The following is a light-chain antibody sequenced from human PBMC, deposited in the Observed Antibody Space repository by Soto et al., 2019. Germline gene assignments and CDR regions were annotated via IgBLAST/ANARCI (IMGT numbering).Light chain of an antibody. CDR2: EVS. V-gene: IGLV2-8*01. Sequence: PPSASGSPGQSVAISCTGTSSDVGGYNYVSWYQQHPGKAPQLVIYEVSKRPSGVPDRFSGSKSGNTASLTVSGLQAEDEADYYCSSYGGSTVFGTGTKVTVL. CDR3: SSYGGSTV. J-gene: IGLJ1*01. CDR1: SSDVGGYNY.